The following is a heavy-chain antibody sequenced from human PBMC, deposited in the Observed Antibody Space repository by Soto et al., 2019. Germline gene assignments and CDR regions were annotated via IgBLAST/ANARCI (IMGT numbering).Heavy chain of an antibody. Sequence: PSETLSLNCTVSGGSISGHYWHWLRQPPGRGLEWIGYIYYSGYNPYNPSLRSRVTISVYTSKKQFSLHLISVTAADTAVYYCARDQASSSSPANAFDIWGQGTMVSVSS. CDR2: IYYSGYN. CDR1: GGSISGHY. D-gene: IGHD6-19*01. V-gene: IGHV4-59*11. J-gene: IGHJ3*02. CDR3: ARDQASSSSPANAFDI.